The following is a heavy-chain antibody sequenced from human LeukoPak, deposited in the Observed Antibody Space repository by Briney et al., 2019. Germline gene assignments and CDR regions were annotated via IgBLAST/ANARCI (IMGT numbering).Heavy chain of an antibody. J-gene: IGHJ3*02. CDR1: GFTFSDYF. V-gene: IGHV3-21*01. D-gene: IGHD6-19*01. CDR3: ARDLVAVAGNAFDI. CDR2: ISSSSSYI. Sequence: GGSLRLSCAASGFTFSDYFMTWIRQAPGKGLEWVSSISSSSSYIYYADSVKGRFTISRDNAKNSLYLQMNSLRAEDTAVYYCARDLVAVAGNAFDIWGQGTMVTVSS.